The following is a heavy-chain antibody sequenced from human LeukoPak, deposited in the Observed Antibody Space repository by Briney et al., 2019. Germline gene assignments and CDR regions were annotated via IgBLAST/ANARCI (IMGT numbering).Heavy chain of an antibody. Sequence: KPSETLSLTCAVYGGSFSGYYWSWIRQPPGKGLEWIGEINHSGSTNYNPSLKSRVTISVDTSKNQFSLKLSSVTAADTAVYYCARGVGYYYYGMDVWGQGTTVTVSS. CDR3: ARGVGYYYYGMDV. CDR1: GGSFSGYY. V-gene: IGHV4-34*01. CDR2: INHSGST. D-gene: IGHD2-2*01. J-gene: IGHJ6*02.